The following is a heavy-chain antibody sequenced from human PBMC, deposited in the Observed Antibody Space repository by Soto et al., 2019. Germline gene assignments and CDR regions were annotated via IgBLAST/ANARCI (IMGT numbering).Heavy chain of an antibody. J-gene: IGHJ6*02. CDR3: AREILSPDFYCHGRDG. V-gene: IGHV1-18*04. D-gene: IGHD2-15*01. CDR2: ISAKKGNT. Sequence: ASVKVSCKASGYTFTSYGISWVRQAPGQGLEWMGWISAKKGNTKYAQKFQGRVTMTTDTSTSTAYMELRSLRSDDTAVYYCAREILSPDFYCHGRDGWGQGTTVTVSS. CDR1: GYTFTSYG.